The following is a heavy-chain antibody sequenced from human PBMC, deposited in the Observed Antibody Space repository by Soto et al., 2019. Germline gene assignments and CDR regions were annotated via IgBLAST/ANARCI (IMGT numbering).Heavy chain of an antibody. J-gene: IGHJ4*02. D-gene: IGHD4-17*01. CDR1: GFTFSNAW. V-gene: IGHV3-15*01. CDR2: IKSKTDGGTT. CDR3: TTTPTVTPLADY. Sequence: GGSLRLSCAASGFTFSNAWMSWVRQAPGKGLEWVGRIKSKTDGGTTDYAAPVKGRFTISRDDSKNTLYLQMNSLKTEDTAVYYCTTTPTVTPLADYWGQGTLVTVSS.